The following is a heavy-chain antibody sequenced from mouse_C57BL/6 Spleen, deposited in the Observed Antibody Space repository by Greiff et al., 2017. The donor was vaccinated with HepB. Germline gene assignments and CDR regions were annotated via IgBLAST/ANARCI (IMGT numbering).Heavy chain of an antibody. CDR2: IDPETGGT. D-gene: IGHD1-1*01. J-gene: IGHJ1*03. CDR1: GYTFTDYE. Sequence: QVQLQQSGAELVRPGASVTLSCKASGYTFTDYEMHWVKQTPVHGLEWIGAIDPETGGTAYNQKFKGKAILTADKSSSTAYMELRSLTSEDSAVYYCTRFDYYGSSYWYFDVWGTGTTVTVSS. CDR3: TRFDYYGSSYWYFDV. V-gene: IGHV1-15*01.